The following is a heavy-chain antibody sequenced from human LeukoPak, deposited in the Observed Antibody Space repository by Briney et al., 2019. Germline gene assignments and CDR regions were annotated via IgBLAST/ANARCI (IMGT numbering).Heavy chain of an antibody. CDR1: GYTFTSYY. J-gene: IGHJ4*02. V-gene: IGHV1-46*01. CDR2: INPSGGST. Sequence: ASVKVPCKASGYTFTSYYMHWVRQAPGQGLEWMGIINPSGGSTSYARKFQGRVTMTRDMSTSTVYMELSSLRSEDTAVYYCARSWGSTVTTRYYFDYWGQGTLVTVSS. D-gene: IGHD4-17*01. CDR3: ARSWGSTVTTRYYFDY.